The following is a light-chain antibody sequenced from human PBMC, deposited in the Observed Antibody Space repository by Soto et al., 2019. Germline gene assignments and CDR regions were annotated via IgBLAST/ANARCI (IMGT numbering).Light chain of an antibody. J-gene: IGKJ1*01. V-gene: IGKV3-15*01. CDR3: QQYNKWPPWT. CDR1: QSVSIN. Sequence: EIVMTQSPATLSVSPGERSTLSCRASQSVSINLAWYQQRPGQAPRLLIYSASTRATGIPARFSGSGSGTEFTLTISSLQSEDFAVYYCQQYNKWPPWTVGQGTKVEIK. CDR2: SAS.